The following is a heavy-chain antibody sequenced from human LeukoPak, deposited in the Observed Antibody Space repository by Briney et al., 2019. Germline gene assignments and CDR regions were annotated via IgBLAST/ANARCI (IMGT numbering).Heavy chain of an antibody. CDR3: ARAVGTTSWFDP. CDR1: GGTFSSYA. J-gene: IGHJ5*02. V-gene: IGHV1-69*13. Sequence: ASVKVSCKASGGTFSSYAISWVRQAPGQGLEWMGGIIPIFGTANYAQKFQGRVTITADESTSTAYMELSSLGSEDTAVYYCARAVGTTSWFDPWGQGTLVTVSS. CDR2: IIPIFGTA. D-gene: IGHD1-1*01.